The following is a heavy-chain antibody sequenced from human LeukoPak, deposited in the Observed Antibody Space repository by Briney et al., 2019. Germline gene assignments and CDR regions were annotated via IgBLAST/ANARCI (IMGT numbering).Heavy chain of an antibody. D-gene: IGHD3-9*01. CDR1: GFTFDDYA. CDR3: AKDKSPPHFDMLTGYVQYERIDV. Sequence: GGSLRLSCAASGFTFDDYAMHWVRQAPGKGLEWVSLISGDGGNTYHADSVKGRFTISRDNSKNSLYLQMNSLRTEDTALYYCAKDKSPPHFDMLTGYVQYERIDVWGQGTTVTVSS. V-gene: IGHV3-43*02. CDR2: ISGDGGNT. J-gene: IGHJ6*02.